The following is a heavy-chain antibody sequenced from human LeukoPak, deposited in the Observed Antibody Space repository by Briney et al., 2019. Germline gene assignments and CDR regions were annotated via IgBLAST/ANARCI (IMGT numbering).Heavy chain of an antibody. CDR1: GFTFSSYS. CDR3: ASAVGYCSSTSCPPSHYYGMDV. V-gene: IGHV3-48*01. CDR2: ISSSSSTI. Sequence: GGSLRLSCAASGFTFSSYSMNWVRQTPGKGLEWVSYISSSSSTINYADSVKGRFTISRDNAKNSLYLQMNSLRAEDTAVYYCASAVGYCSSTSCPPSHYYGMDVWGQGTTVTVSS. J-gene: IGHJ6*02. D-gene: IGHD2-2*01.